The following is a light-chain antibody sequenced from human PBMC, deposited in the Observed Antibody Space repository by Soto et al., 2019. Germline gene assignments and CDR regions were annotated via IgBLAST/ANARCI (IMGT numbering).Light chain of an antibody. CDR2: WAS. CDR1: QSVLYSSNNKNY. J-gene: IGKJ1*01. CDR3: KQYYSTPWT. Sequence: DIVMTQSPDSLAVSLGERATINCKSSQSVLYSSNNKNYLSWYQQRPGQPPKLLIYWASTRESGVPDRFSGSGSGTDFTLTISSLQADDVAVYYCKQYYSTPWTLGQGTKVEIK. V-gene: IGKV4-1*01.